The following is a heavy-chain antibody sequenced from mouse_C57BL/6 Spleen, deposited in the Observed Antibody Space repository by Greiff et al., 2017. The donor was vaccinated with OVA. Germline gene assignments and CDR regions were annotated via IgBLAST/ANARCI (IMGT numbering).Heavy chain of an antibody. V-gene: IGHV1-80*01. D-gene: IGHD2-1*01. Sequence: VQLQQSGAELVKPGASVKISCKASGYAFSSYWMNWVKQRPGKGLEWIGQIYPGDGDTNYNGKLKGKATLTADKSSSTAYMQLSSLTSEDSAVYFCARDGNYVYFDYWGQGTTLTVSS. CDR2: IYPGDGDT. CDR1: GYAFSSYW. CDR3: ARDGNYVYFDY. J-gene: IGHJ2*01.